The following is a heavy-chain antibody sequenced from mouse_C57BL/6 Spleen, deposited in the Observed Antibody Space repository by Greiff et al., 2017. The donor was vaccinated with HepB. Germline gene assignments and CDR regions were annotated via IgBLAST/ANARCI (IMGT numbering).Heavy chain of an antibody. J-gene: IGHJ2*01. CDR3: ARDYYGDY. Sequence: QVQLQQPGAELVMPGASVKLSCKASGYTFTSYWMHWVKQRPGQGLEWIGEIDPSDSYTNYNQKFKGKSTLTVDKSSGTAYMQLSSLTSEDSAVYYCARDYYGDYWGQGTTLTVSS. CDR2: IDPSDSYT. V-gene: IGHV1-69*01. CDR1: GYTFTSYW.